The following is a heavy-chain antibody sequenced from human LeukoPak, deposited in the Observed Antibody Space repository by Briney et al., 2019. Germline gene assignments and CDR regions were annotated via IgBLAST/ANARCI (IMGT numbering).Heavy chain of an antibody. J-gene: IGHJ6*02. V-gene: IGHV4-39*01. Sequence: TSETLSLTCTVSGGSISSSSYYWGWIRQPPGKGLGWIGSIYYSGSTYYNPSLKSRVTISVDTSKNQFSLKLSSVTAADTAVYYCASTHYYYYGMDVWGQGTTVTVSS. CDR2: IYYSGST. CDR1: GGSISSSSYY. CDR3: ASTHYYYYGMDV.